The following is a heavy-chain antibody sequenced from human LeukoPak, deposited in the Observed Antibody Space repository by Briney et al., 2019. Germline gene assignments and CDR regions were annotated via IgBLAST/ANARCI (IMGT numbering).Heavy chain of an antibody. V-gene: IGHV4-39*07. J-gene: IGHJ4*02. Sequence: SETLSLTCTVSGGSISSSSYYWGWIRQPPGKGLEWIGGIYYSGSTYYNPSLKSRVTISLDTSKNQLSLKLSSVTAADTAVYYCARQGFGSSYFDYWGQGTLVTVSS. CDR1: GGSISSSSYY. D-gene: IGHD3-16*01. CDR2: IYYSGST. CDR3: ARQGFGSSYFDY.